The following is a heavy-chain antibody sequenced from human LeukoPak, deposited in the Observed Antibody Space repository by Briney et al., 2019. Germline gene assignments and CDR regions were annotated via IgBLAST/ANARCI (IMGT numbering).Heavy chain of an antibody. CDR2: IYYSGST. V-gene: IGHV4-39*01. CDR3: ARLANYDFWSGYSGD. D-gene: IGHD3-3*01. Sequence: SETLSLTCTVSGGSISSSSHYWGWIRQPPGKGLEWIGSIYYSGSTYYNPSLKSRVTISVDTSKNQFSLKLSSVTAADTAVYYCARLANYDFWSGYSGDWGQGTMVTVSS. J-gene: IGHJ3*01. CDR1: GGSISSSSHY.